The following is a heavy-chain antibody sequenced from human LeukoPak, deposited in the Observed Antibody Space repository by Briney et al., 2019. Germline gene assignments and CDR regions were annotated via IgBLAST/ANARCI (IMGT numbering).Heavy chain of an antibody. V-gene: IGHV4-39*07. J-gene: IGHJ4*02. Sequence: PSETLSLTCTVSGGSISTSNYYWGWIRQPPGKGLEWIGNIFYSGSTYYSPSLKSRVTISVDTSKNQFSLKLDSVTAADTAVYYCAKGTGSGWSYFDYWGQGTLVTVSS. CDR2: IFYSGST. CDR1: GGSISTSNYY. CDR3: AKGTGSGWSYFDY. D-gene: IGHD6-19*01.